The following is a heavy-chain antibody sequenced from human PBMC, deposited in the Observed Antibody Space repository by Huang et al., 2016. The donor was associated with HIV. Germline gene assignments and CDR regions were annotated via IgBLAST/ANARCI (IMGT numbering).Heavy chain of an antibody. Sequence: QVQLVQSGAEVKKPGASVKVSCKVSGYTLTELSIHWVRQAPGKGLEWIGCFAPEHGETIYAQHFQGRVTMTEDTATDTAYMELHSLRPEDTAVDYCAAGYDTYYDIWGQGTMVIASS. CDR2: FAPEHGET. CDR3: AAGYDTYYDI. J-gene: IGHJ3*02. V-gene: IGHV1-24*01. D-gene: IGHD2-21*01. CDR1: GYTLTELS.